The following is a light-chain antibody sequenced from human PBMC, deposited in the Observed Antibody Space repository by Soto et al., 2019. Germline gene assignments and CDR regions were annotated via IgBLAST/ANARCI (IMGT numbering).Light chain of an antibody. J-gene: IGKJ1*01. CDR3: QQYGDSVTWT. CDR2: AAS. CDR1: QSVTSNY. V-gene: IGKV3-20*01. Sequence: EVVLTQSPGTVSLSPGERATLSCRASQSVTSNYLAWYQQKPGQAPRLLIYAASSRATGIPDRFSGSGSGTDFAPSISRLEPEDFAVYYCQQYGDSVTWTFVQGTKVEIK.